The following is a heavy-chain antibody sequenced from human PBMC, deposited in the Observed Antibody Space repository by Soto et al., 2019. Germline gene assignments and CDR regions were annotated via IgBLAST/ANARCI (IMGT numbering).Heavy chain of an antibody. CDR2: MNPYSGDT. CDR1: GYTFTSDD. CDR3: ARGVAAAGTDWFDP. V-gene: IGHV1-8*01. Sequence: QVQLVQSGAEVKKPGASVKVSCKASGYTFTSDDINWVRQATGQGLEWMGWMNPYSGDTGYAQKFQGRVTMTRDTSISTAYMELSSLSSEDTAVYYCARGVAAAGTDWFDPWAREPSSPSPQ. J-gene: IGHJ5*02. D-gene: IGHD6-13*01.